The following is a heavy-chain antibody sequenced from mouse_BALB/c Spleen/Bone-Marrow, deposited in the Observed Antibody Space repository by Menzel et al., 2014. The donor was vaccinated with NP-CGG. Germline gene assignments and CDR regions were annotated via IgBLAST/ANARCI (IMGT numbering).Heavy chain of an antibody. CDR3: ARHGNMDDNHGYFDV. CDR2: INSNVGST. J-gene: IGHJ1*01. Sequence: EVKLVESGRGLVKLGGSLKLSCASSGFTFSSYYMSWVRQTPEKRLELVAAINSNVGSTYYPDTVKGRFTISRDNAKNTQYLQMSSLKAEDTALYYCARHGNMDDNHGYFDVWGAGTTVTVSS. D-gene: IGHD1-1*02. CDR1: GFTFSSYY. V-gene: IGHV5-6-2*01.